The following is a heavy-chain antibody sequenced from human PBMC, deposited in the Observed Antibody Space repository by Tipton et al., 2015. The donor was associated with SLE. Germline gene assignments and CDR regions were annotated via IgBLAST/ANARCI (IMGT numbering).Heavy chain of an antibody. Sequence: SLRLSCAASGFTFDDYAMHWVRQAPGKGLEWVSGISWNSGSIGYADSVKGRFTISRDNAKNSLYLQMNSLRAEDTALYYCAKDGTGRLLYGYYYYYGMAVWGQGTAVTASS. CDR1: GFTFDDYA. V-gene: IGHV3-9*01. D-gene: IGHD2-21*01. CDR2: ISWNSGSI. J-gene: IGHJ6*02. CDR3: AKDGTGRLLYGYYYYYGMAV.